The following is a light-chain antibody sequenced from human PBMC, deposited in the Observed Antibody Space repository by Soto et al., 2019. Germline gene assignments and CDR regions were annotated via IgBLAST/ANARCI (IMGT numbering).Light chain of an antibody. V-gene: IGLV4-69*01. CDR1: SGHSTYV. CDR3: QTWGTGHVE. J-gene: IGLJ2*01. CDR2: LNSDGSH. Sequence: QLVLTQSPSASASLGASVKLTCTLSSGHSTYVIAWHQQQPEKGPRFLMRLNSDGSHNRGDGIPDRFSGSSSGAERYLTISSLQSEDEADYYCQTWGTGHVEFGGGTKVTVL.